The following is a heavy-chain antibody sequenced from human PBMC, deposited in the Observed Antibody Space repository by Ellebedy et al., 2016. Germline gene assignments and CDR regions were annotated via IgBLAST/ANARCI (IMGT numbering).Heavy chain of an antibody. J-gene: IGHJ4*02. D-gene: IGHD1-26*01. CDR3: AKKSAGSYSSLIDY. CDR1: GFTFSSYG. CDR2: ISYDGSNK. V-gene: IGHV3-30*18. Sequence: GESLKISCAASGFTFSSYGMHWVRQAPGKGLEWVAVISYDGSNKYYADSVKGRFTISRDNSKNTLYLQMNSLRAEDTAVYYCAKKSAGSYSSLIDYWGQGTLVTVSS.